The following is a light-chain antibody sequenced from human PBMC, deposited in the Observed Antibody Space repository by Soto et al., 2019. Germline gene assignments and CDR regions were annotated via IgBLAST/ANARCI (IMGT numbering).Light chain of an antibody. V-gene: IGKV3-11*01. Sequence: EIVLTQSPATLSLSPGERATLSCRASQSVSSYLAWYQQKPGQAPRLLIYDASNRATGIPARFSGSGSGTVFTLTISSLEPEEFAVDYCQQRSNWLTFGGGTKVEVK. CDR3: QQRSNWLT. CDR2: DAS. J-gene: IGKJ4*01. CDR1: QSVSSY.